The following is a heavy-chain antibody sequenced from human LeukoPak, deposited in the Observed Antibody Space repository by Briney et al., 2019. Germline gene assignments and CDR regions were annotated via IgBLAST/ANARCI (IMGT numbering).Heavy chain of an antibody. V-gene: IGHV3-66*01. Sequence: GGSLRLSCAASGFSVNNKYMAWVRQAPGKGLEWVSFIYAGGTTYHADSVKDRFTISRDSVKNTLYLHMNNLRAEDTAFYYCARGVSSAWFFDLWGQGSLVTVSS. CDR2: IYAGGTT. CDR3: ARGVSSAWFFDL. CDR1: GFSVNNKY. J-gene: IGHJ4*02. D-gene: IGHD6-19*01.